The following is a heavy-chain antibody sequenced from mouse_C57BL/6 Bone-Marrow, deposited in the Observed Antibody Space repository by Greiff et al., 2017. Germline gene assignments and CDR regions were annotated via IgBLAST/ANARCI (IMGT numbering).Heavy chain of an antibody. J-gene: IGHJ2*01. CDR1: GYAFTNYL. CDR2: INPGSGGT. CDR3: ARWGSSGDY. Sequence: QVQLQQSGAELVRPGTSVKVSCKASGYAFTNYLIEWVKQRPGQGLEWIGVINPGSGGTNYNEKFKGKATLTADKSSSTAYMQLSSLTSEDSAVYFCARWGSSGDYWGQGTTLTVSS. V-gene: IGHV1-54*01. D-gene: IGHD1-1*01.